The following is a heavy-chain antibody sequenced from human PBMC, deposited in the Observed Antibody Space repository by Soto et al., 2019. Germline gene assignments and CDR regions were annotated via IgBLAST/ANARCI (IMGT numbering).Heavy chain of an antibody. J-gene: IGHJ4*02. D-gene: IGHD7-27*01. CDR1: GASISSYY. CDR3: ASTTGDHYFDY. V-gene: IGHV4-59*08. CDR2: IYYSGST. Sequence: SETLSLTCTVSGASISSYYWSWIRQPPGKGLEWIGYIYYSGSTNYNPSLKSRVTISVDTSKKQFSLKLNSVTAADTAVYYCASTTGDHYFDYWGQGTLVTVSS.